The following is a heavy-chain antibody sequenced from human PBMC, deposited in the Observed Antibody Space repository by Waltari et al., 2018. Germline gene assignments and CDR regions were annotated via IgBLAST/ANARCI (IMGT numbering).Heavy chain of an antibody. D-gene: IGHD5-12*01. CDR2: IYYSGST. CDR1: GGSLSSSSYY. Sequence: QLQLQESGPGLVKPSETLSLTCTVSGGSLSSSSYYWGWIRQPPGKGLEWIGSIYYSGSTYYNPSLKSRVTISVDTSKNQFSLKLSSVTAADTAVYYCARGPATYYFDYWGQGTLVTVSS. V-gene: IGHV4-39*07. J-gene: IGHJ4*02. CDR3: ARGPATYYFDY.